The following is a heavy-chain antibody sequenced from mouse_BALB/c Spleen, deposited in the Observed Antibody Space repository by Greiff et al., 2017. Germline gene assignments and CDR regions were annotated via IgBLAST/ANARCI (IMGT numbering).Heavy chain of an antibody. Sequence: VKLQQSGAELVKPGASVKLSCKASGYTFTSYYMYWVKQRPGQGLEWIGEINPSNGGTNFNEKFKSKATLTVDKSSSTAYMQLSSLTSEDSAVYYCTIYYGYDGDYWGQGTTLTVSS. V-gene: IGHV1S81*02. J-gene: IGHJ2*01. CDR3: TIYYGYDGDY. D-gene: IGHD2-2*01. CDR2: INPSNGGT. CDR1: GYTFTSYY.